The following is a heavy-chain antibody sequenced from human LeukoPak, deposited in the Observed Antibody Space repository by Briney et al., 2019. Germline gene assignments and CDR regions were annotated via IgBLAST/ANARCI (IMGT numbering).Heavy chain of an antibody. CDR3: ARADCSSSTCYLRRSWFDP. CDR1: GLPLSKYD. D-gene: IGHD2-2*01. J-gene: IGHJ5*02. Sequence: GGSLRLSYAASGLPLSKYDMHWVRQPPAKGLEWVSSISISSRYIYYKDVVRGRFTISRDDAKNSLYLEMNSLRAEDTAVYYCARADCSSSTCYLRRSWFDPWGEGTLVTVSS. CDR2: ISISSRYI. V-gene: IGHV3-21*01.